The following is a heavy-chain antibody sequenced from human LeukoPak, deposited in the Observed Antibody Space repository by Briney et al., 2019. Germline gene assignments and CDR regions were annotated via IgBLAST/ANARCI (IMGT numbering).Heavy chain of an antibody. J-gene: IGHJ4*02. CDR2: ISGSGGST. CDR3: AKDLSQWLVPDY. Sequence: AGGSLRLSCAASGFTFSSYAMSWVRQAPGKGLEWVSAISGSGGSTYYADSVKGRFTISRDNSKNTLYLQMNSLRAEDTAVYYCAKDLSQWLVPDYWGQGTLVTVSS. V-gene: IGHV3-23*01. D-gene: IGHD6-19*01. CDR1: GFTFSSYA.